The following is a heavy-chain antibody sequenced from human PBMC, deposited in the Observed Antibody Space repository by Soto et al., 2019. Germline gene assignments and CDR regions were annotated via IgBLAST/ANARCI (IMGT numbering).Heavy chain of an antibody. J-gene: IGHJ4*02. CDR1: GGSITRNNHY. Sequence: QLQLQESGPGLVKPSETLSLTCTVSGGSITRNNHYWGWIRQSPGKGLEWIGSILYRGSINYNPSLKSRVTISVETSKNQFSLKMSSVTAADTAVYYCARLGSSGWYQGSYFDYWGQGTLVTVSS. V-gene: IGHV4-39*01. CDR2: ILYRGSI. CDR3: ARLGSSGWYQGSYFDY. D-gene: IGHD6-19*01.